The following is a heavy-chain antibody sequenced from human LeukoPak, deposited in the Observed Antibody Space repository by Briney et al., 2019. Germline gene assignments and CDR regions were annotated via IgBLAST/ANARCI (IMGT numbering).Heavy chain of an antibody. Sequence: ASVKVSCKASGGTFSSYAISWVRQAPGQGLEWMGGIIPIFGTANYAQKFQGRVTITTDESTSTAYMELSSLRSEDTAVYYCARDRGIVVVPAASVPVDYYYHYYMDVWGKGTTVTVSS. V-gene: IGHV1-69*05. CDR3: ARDRGIVVVPAASVPVDYYYHYYMDV. D-gene: IGHD2-2*01. J-gene: IGHJ6*03. CDR2: IIPIFGTA. CDR1: GGTFSSYA.